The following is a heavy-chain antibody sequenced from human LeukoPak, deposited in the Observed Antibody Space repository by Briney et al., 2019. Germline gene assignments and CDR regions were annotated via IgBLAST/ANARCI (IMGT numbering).Heavy chain of an antibody. V-gene: IGHV4-61*01. CDR3: ARAVDYYDSSGYPSDAFDI. Sequence: KPSETLSLTCTVSGYSISSGYYWGWIRQPPGKGLEWIGYIYYSGSTNYNPSLKSRVTIPVDTSKNQFSLKLSSVTAADTAVYYCARAVDYYDSSGYPSDAFDIWGQGTLVTVSS. J-gene: IGHJ3*02. CDR2: IYYSGST. D-gene: IGHD3-22*01. CDR1: GYSISSGYY.